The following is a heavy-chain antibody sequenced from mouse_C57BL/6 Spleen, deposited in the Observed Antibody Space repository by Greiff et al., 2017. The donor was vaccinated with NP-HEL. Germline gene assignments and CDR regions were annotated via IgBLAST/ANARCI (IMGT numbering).Heavy chain of an antibody. CDR1: GYTFTDYN. CDR3: ARRRLLRSPYYAMDY. V-gene: IGHV1-18*01. CDR2: INPNNGGT. J-gene: IGHJ4*01. Sequence: EVQRVESGPELVKPGASVKIPCKASGYTFTDYNMDWVKQSHGKSLEWIGDINPNNGGTIYNQKFKGKATLTVDKSSSTAYMELRSLTSEDTAVYYCARRRLLRSPYYAMDYWGQGTSVTVSS. D-gene: IGHD1-1*01.